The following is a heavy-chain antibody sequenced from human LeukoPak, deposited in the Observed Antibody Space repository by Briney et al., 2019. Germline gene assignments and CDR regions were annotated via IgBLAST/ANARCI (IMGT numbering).Heavy chain of an antibody. CDR3: AKEIWPTVTTPGWTYFDY. CDR1: RFTFSNYW. D-gene: IGHD4-17*01. CDR2: INKDGGEK. Sequence: GGSLRLSCVASRFTFSNYWMTWVRQAPGKGLERVANINKDGGEKYYMESVKGRFTISRDNAKNSLYLQMNSLRAEDTAVYYCAKEIWPTVTTPGWTYFDYWGQGTLVTVSS. J-gene: IGHJ4*02. V-gene: IGHV3-7*01.